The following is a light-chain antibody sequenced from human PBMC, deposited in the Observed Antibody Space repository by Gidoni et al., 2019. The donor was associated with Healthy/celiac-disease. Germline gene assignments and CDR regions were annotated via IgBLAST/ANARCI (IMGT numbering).Light chain of an antibody. J-gene: IGLJ2*01. CDR3: QVWDSSTAV. V-gene: IGLV3-9*01. CDR2: RDT. CDR1: NIGSQN. Sequence: SYELTQPLSVSVALGQTARMPCGGNNIGSQNVHLYQQKPGQAPVLVIYRDTNRPSGIPERFSGSNSGNTATLTISRAQAVDEADYYCQVWDSSTAVFGGGTKLTVL.